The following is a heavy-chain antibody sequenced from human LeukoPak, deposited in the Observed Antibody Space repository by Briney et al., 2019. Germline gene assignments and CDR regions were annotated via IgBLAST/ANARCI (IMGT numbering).Heavy chain of an antibody. CDR3: ARHRWEYYYDSSGYPYFDY. CDR1: GGSFSGYY. V-gene: IGHV4-34*01. J-gene: IGHJ4*02. CDR2: INHSGST. D-gene: IGHD3-22*01. Sequence: SETLSLTCAVYGGSFSGYYWSWIRQPPGKGREWIGEINHSGSTNYNPSLKSRVAISVDTSKNQFSLKLSSVTAADTAVYYCARHRWEYYYDSSGYPYFDYWGQGTLVTVSS.